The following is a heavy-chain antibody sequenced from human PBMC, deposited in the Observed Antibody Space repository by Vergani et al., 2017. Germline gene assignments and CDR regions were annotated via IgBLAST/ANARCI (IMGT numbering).Heavy chain of an antibody. J-gene: IGHJ6*03. CDR3: ARVDTQVPATSHFYYMDV. D-gene: IGHD6-25*01. Sequence: QVQLQESGPGVVKPSQTLSLTCAVSGGSISSGDHCWTWIRQRPGKGLEWIGYIFYSGPTHDNPSLRSRLTISVDTSQNQFSLKLRSVTAADTAVYYCARVDTQVPATSHFYYMDVWGKGTTVVVSS. V-gene: IGHV4-31*11. CDR2: IFYSGPT. CDR1: GGSISSGDHC.